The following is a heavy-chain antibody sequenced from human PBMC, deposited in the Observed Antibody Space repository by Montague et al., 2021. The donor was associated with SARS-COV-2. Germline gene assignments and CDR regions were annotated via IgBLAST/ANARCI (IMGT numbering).Heavy chain of an antibody. Sequence: RSLSLAASGFTFSSYWMSWVRQTPGKGLEWVANIKPDGGEKHYVDSVKGRFTISRDNAKNSLNLQMDSLRAEDTALYYCARDSRIVGATGGMDVWGQGTTVIVSS. D-gene: IGHD1-26*01. V-gene: IGHV3-7*03. J-gene: IGHJ6*02. CDR1: GFTFSSYW. CDR2: IKPDGGEK. CDR3: ARDSRIVGATGGMDV.